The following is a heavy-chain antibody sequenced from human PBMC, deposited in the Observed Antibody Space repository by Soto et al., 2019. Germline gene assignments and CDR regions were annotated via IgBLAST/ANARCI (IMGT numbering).Heavy chain of an antibody. D-gene: IGHD3-22*01. J-gene: IGHJ4*02. CDR1: GFAFSSDG. Sequence: GGSLRLSCAASGFAFSSDGMHWVRQAPGKGPEWVAVISYDGVNRYYASSVEGQFTISRDNSKNTLYLQMNSLRVEDTAVYYCAIRASYYDSSGYFDYWGQGTLVTVSS. CDR2: ISYDGVNR. V-gene: IGHV3-30*03. CDR3: AIRASYYDSSGYFDY.